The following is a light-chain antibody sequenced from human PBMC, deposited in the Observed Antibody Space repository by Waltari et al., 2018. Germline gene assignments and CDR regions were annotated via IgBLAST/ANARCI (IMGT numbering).Light chain of an antibody. V-gene: IGLV2-23*02. CDR2: EVV. CDR1: TSDVGSYDL. CDR3: CSYAGRGTYV. Sequence: QSALTQPASVSGTPGQSITISCSGPTSDVGSYDLVSWYQQHPGEPPKLLICEVVKRPPDTSSRSSGAKSGSTASLTISGLQPEDEADYYCCSYAGRGTYVFGSGTKVTVL. J-gene: IGLJ1*01.